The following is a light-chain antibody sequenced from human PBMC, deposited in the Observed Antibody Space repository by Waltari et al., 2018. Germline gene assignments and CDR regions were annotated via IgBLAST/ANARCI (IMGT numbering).Light chain of an antibody. V-gene: IGKV3-20*01. CDR3: QNHERLPAT. J-gene: IGKJ1*01. Sequence: VVLTPSPGPLSLSPGERATLACRASQSIGRYLVWYQQRPGQAPRLLIYGASTRATGIPDRFSGSGSGTDFTLTISRLEPEDFAVYYCQNHERLPATFGQGTKVEIK. CDR1: QSIGRY. CDR2: GAS.